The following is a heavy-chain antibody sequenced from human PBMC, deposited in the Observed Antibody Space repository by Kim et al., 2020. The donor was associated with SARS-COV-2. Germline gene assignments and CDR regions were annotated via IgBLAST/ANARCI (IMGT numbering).Heavy chain of an antibody. CDR2: ISSSSSTI. CDR1: GFTFSSYS. Sequence: GGSLSLSCAASGFTFSSYSMNWVRQAPGKGLEWVSYISSSSSTIYYADSVKGRFTISRDNAKNSLYLQMNSLRDEDTAVYYCARDPLWASGSYRAWYYFDYWGQGTLVTVSS. CDR3: ARDPLWASGSYRAWYYFDY. V-gene: IGHV3-48*02. D-gene: IGHD1-26*01. J-gene: IGHJ4*02.